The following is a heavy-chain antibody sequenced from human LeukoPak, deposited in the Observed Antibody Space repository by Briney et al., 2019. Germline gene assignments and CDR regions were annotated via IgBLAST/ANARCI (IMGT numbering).Heavy chain of an antibody. CDR2: ISYDGSNK. CDR3: AKITMVRGAQHGMDV. CDR1: GFTFSSYG. J-gene: IGHJ6*02. Sequence: GGSLRLSCAASGFTFSSYGVHWVRQAPGKGLEWVAVISYDGSNKYYADSVKGRFTISRDNSKNTLYLQMNSLRAEDTAVYYCAKITMVRGAQHGMDVWGQGTTVTVSS. V-gene: IGHV3-30*18. D-gene: IGHD3-10*01.